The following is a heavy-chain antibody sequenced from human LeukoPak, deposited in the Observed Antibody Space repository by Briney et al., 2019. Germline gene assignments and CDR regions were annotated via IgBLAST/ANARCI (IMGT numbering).Heavy chain of an antibody. J-gene: IGHJ4*02. Sequence: ASVKVSCKASGGTISSYGISWVRQAPGQGLDWMGRIIPIFDITNYAQNFQGRVTITADKSTSTAYMELSSLRSEDTAVYYCARGAAQYDSSGYQSSPFDYWGQGTLVTVSS. CDR1: GGTISSYG. V-gene: IGHV1-69*04. D-gene: IGHD3-22*01. CDR2: IIPIFDIT. CDR3: ARGAAQYDSSGYQSSPFDY.